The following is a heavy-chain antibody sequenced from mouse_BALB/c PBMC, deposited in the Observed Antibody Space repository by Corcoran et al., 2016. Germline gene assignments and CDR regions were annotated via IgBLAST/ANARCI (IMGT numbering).Heavy chain of an antibody. J-gene: IGHJ3*01. CDR2: INTDTGEP. CDR3: SRDPAWFAY. V-gene: IGHV9-3-1*01. CDR1: GYTFTNYG. Sequence: QIQLVQSGPELKKPGETVKISCKASGYTFTNYGMNWVKQAPGKGLKWLGWINTDTGEPTYADDFKGRFAFSLETSASTAYLQINNLKNEDTATYFCSRDPAWFAYWGQGTLVTVSA.